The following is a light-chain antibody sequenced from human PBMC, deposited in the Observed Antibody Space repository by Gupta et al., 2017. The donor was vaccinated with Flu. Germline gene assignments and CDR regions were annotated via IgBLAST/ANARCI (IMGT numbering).Light chain of an antibody. CDR3: SSYTISNTLYV. CDR1: SSDVSGYNY. CDR2: EVT. J-gene: IGLJ1*01. Sequence: QSALTQPASVSGSPGQSITISCTGTSSDVSGYNYVSWYQQYPGKAPKLMIYEVTSRPSGVSNRFSGSKSGNTASLTISGLQAEDEADYYCSSYTISNTLYVFGTGTKVTVL. V-gene: IGLV2-14*01.